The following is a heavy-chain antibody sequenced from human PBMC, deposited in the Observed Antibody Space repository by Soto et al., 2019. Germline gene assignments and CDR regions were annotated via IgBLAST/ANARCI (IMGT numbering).Heavy chain of an antibody. Sequence: SVKVSCNASGGTFSGYAMSWWLQAPGQGLVWMGGIIPIFGTANYAQKFQGRVTITADESTSTAYMELSSLRSEDTAVYYCATPGACSGYYARYYYYYGMDVWGQGTTVTVSS. CDR3: ATPGACSGYYARYYYYYGMDV. D-gene: IGHD3-3*01. J-gene: IGHJ6*02. CDR1: GGTFSGYA. CDR2: IIPIFGTA. V-gene: IGHV1-69*13.